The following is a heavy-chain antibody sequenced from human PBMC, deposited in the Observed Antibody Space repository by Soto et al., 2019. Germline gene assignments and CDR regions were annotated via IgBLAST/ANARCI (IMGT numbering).Heavy chain of an antibody. Sequence: LRLSCAGSGFTFRNSEMFWVRQAPGKGLEWVSKINYSGSNIYYSKSVKGRFTISRDNAKNSLYLQMNSLTDEDTAIYFCASEALCGADCYFFEYWGPGTLVTVSS. CDR3: ASEALCGADCYFFEY. D-gene: IGHD2-21*02. V-gene: IGHV3-48*03. CDR1: GFTFRNSE. CDR2: INYSGSNI. J-gene: IGHJ4*02.